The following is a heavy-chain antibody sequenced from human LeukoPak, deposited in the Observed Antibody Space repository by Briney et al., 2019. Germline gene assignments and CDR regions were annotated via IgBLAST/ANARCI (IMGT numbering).Heavy chain of an antibody. J-gene: IGHJ4*02. Sequence: GASVKVSCKASGYTFTGYYMHWVRQAPGQGLEWMGWISPTSGDTRYAQKFQGRVTVTRDTSISTAYMDLSRLRSDDTAVCYCAREPLWDSWGQGTLVTVSS. V-gene: IGHV1-2*02. D-gene: IGHD3-16*01. CDR1: GYTFTGYY. CDR3: AREPLWDS. CDR2: ISPTSGDT.